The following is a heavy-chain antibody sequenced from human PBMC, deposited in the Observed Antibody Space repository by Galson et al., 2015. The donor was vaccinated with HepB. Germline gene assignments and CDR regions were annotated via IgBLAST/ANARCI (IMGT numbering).Heavy chain of an antibody. Sequence: LSLTCAVYGGSFSGYYWSWIRQPPGKGLEWIGEINHSGSTNYNPSLKSRVTISVDTSKNQFSLKLSSVTAADTAVYYCARPHNYDSSGWPSFDYWGQGTLVTVSS. D-gene: IGHD6-19*01. V-gene: IGHV4-34*01. CDR2: INHSGST. J-gene: IGHJ4*02. CDR1: GGSFSGYY. CDR3: ARPHNYDSSGWPSFDY.